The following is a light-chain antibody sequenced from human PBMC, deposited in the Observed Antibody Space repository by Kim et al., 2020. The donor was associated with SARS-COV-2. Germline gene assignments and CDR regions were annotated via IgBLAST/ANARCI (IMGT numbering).Light chain of an antibody. CDR1: QDISNY. Sequence: DIQMTQSPSSLSASVGDRVTITCQASQDISNYLNWYQQKPGKAPKLLIYDASKLETGVPSRFSGSGSGTDFTFTISSLQPEDIATYYCQQYDNHPPLTFGGGTKVDIK. J-gene: IGKJ4*01. CDR2: DAS. V-gene: IGKV1-33*01. CDR3: QQYDNHPPLT.